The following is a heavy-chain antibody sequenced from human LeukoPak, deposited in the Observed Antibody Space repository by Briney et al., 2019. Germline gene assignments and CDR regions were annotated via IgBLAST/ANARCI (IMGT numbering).Heavy chain of an antibody. J-gene: IGHJ6*03. CDR1: GFTFSNHA. CDR2: FRCDHGGT. CDR3: ASSRAGYCSSASCRYYYYYYMDV. V-gene: IGHV3-23*01. Sequence: GGALRLSCAVSGFTFSNHAMSWVRQAPGKGLEWGSAFRCDHGGTYYVESVKGRVTVSRDKSKNTLYLQMNSLRAEDTAVYYCASSRAGYCSSASCRYYYYYYMDVWGKGTTVTVSS. D-gene: IGHD2-2*01.